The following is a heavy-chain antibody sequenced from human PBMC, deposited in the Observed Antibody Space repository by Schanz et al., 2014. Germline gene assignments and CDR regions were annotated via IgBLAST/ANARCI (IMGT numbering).Heavy chain of an antibody. D-gene: IGHD1-26*01. V-gene: IGHV3-30*03. CDR3: AREAKWGQWYFDL. J-gene: IGHJ2*01. CDR2: VGDTGTTK. CDR1: GSTFSNYW. Sequence: VQLVESGGGLVQPGGSLRLSCAVSGSTFSNYWMTWVRQAPGKGLEWVAVVGDTGTTKFYADSVKGRLTVSRDNSENTVYLEFHSLRSEDTALYYCAREAKWGQWYFDLWGRGSLVTVSS.